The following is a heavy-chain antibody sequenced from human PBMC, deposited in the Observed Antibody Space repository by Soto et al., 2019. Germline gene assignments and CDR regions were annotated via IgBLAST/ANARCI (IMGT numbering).Heavy chain of an antibody. J-gene: IGHJ3*02. V-gene: IGHV5-51*01. D-gene: IGHD3-10*01. CDR1: GYSFTDYW. Sequence: GESLKISCKGSGYSFTDYWIGWVRQMPGNGLEWMGIGYPGHSDTRYSPSFEGQVTISADKSISTAYLQWSSLKASDIAIYYCARVALDGSANDAFDIWGQGTLVTVSS. CDR2: GYPGHSDT. CDR3: ARVALDGSANDAFDI.